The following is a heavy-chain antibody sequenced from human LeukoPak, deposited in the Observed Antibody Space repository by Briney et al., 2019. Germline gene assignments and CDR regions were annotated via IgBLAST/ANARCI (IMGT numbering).Heavy chain of an antibody. Sequence: KVSCKASGYTFTSYGISWVRQAPGQGLEWMGIIYPGDSDTRYSPSFQGQVTISADKSISTAYLQWSSLKASDTAMYYCARRRYYDSSGYPDAFDIWGQGTMVTVSS. CDR2: IYPGDSDT. V-gene: IGHV5-51*01. D-gene: IGHD3-22*01. CDR1: GYTFTSYG. CDR3: ARRRYYDSSGYPDAFDI. J-gene: IGHJ3*02.